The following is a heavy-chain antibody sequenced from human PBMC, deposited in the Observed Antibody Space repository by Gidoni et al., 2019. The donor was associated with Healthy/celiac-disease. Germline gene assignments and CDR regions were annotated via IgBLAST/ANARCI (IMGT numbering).Heavy chain of an antibody. D-gene: IGHD3-10*01. Sequence: QVQLQQWGAGLLKPSETLSLTCAVYGGSFSGYYWSWIRQPPGKGLEWIGEINHSGSTNYNPSLKSRVTISVDMSKNQFSLKLSSVTAADAAVYYCARGELYYYGSGSYFVYWGQGTLVTVSS. CDR3: ARGELYYYGSGSYFVY. CDR2: INHSGST. J-gene: IGHJ4*02. CDR1: GGSFSGYY. V-gene: IGHV4-34*01.